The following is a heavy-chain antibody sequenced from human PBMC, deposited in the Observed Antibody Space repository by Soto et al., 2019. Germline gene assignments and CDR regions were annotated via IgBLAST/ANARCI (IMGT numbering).Heavy chain of an antibody. CDR2: IDYSGST. CDR3: ARRTYESSGYYYLLY. CDR1: GGSISSSSYY. Sequence: KPSETLSLTCTVSGGSISSSSYYWGWIRQSPGKGLQWIGSIDYSGSTYYNPSLKSRATISVDTSKNQFSLKLRSVSAADTAVYYCARRTYESSGYYYLLYWGQGTLVTVSS. V-gene: IGHV4-39*01. D-gene: IGHD3-22*01. J-gene: IGHJ4*02.